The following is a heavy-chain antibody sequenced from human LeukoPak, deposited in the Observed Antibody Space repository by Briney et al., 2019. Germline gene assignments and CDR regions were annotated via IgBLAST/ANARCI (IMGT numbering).Heavy chain of an antibody. V-gene: IGHV3-23*01. CDR3: AKLDYGDPPGWFDP. D-gene: IGHD4-17*01. J-gene: IGHJ5*02. Sequence: GGTLRLSCAASGFIFSSYGMSWVRQAPGKGLEWVSAISAGGSTFYADSVKGRFTISRDNSKNTLYLQMNSLRAEDTAVYYCAKLDYGDPPGWFDPWGQGTLVTVSS. CDR2: ISAGGST. CDR1: GFIFSSYG.